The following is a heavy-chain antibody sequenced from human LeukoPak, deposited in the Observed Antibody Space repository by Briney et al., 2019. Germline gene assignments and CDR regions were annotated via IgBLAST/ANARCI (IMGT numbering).Heavy chain of an antibody. CDR1: AFTFSSYA. Sequence: GGSLRLSCAASAFTFSSYAMSWVRQPPGKGLEWVSAISGSGGSTYYADSVKGRFTISRDNSKDTLYLQMNSLRAEDTAVYYCAKDRGDFWSGYYYFYYMDVWGKGTTVTVSS. J-gene: IGHJ6*03. CDR2: ISGSGGST. D-gene: IGHD3-3*01. V-gene: IGHV3-23*01. CDR3: AKDRGDFWSGYYYFYYMDV.